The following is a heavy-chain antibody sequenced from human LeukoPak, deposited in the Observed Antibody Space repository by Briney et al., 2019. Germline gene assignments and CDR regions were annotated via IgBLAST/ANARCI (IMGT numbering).Heavy chain of an antibody. CDR2: INPNSGGT. D-gene: IGHD6-19*01. CDR3: AREGHLSYASGWYHY. CDR1: GYTFTGYY. V-gene: IGHV1-2*02. Sequence: ASVKVSCKASGYTFTGYYMHWVRQAPGQGLEWMGWINPNSGGTNYAQKFQGRVTMARDTTISTAYMELSRLRSDDTAVYYCAREGHLSYASGWYHYWGQGTLVTVSS. J-gene: IGHJ4*02.